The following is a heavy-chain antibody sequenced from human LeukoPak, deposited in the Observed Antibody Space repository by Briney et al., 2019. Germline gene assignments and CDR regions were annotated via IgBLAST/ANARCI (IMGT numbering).Heavy chain of an antibody. J-gene: IGHJ6*02. D-gene: IGHD3-9*01. CDR2: INSDGSST. V-gene: IGHV3-74*01. Sequence: GALRLSCAASGFTFSSYRMHWVRQAPGKGLVWVSRINSDGSSTSYADSVKGRFTISRDNAKNTLYLQMNSLRAEDTAVYYCASPVSGYFAGMDVWGQGTTVTVSS. CDR3: ASPVSGYFAGMDV. CDR1: GFTFSSYR.